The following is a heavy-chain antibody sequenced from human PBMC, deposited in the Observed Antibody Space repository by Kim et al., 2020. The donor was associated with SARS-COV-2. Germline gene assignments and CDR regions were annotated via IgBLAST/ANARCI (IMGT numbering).Heavy chain of an antibody. CDR3: SRINCVAVTCQGNDPYDI. Sequence: VKGRFTISRANAKNSLYLQMNNLRAEDTAVYYCSRINCVAVTCQGNDPYDIWGKGTMVTVSS. J-gene: IGHJ3*02. V-gene: IGHV3-11*03. D-gene: IGHD2-21*01.